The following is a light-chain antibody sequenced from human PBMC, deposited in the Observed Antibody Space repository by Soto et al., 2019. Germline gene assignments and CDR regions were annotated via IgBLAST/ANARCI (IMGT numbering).Light chain of an antibody. V-gene: IGKV1-39*01. CDR3: QQRSNWIT. Sequence: DIQMTQSPSSLSASVGDRVTITCRASQSISYYLNWYQQKPGKAPKLLIYSSSTLQSGVPSRFSGSGSGTDFTLTISSLEPEDFAVYYCQQRSNWITFGQGTRLEIK. CDR1: QSISYY. CDR2: SSS. J-gene: IGKJ5*01.